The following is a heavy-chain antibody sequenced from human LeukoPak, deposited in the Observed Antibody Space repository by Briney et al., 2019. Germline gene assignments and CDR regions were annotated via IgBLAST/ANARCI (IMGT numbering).Heavy chain of an antibody. J-gene: IGHJ6*03. D-gene: IGHD5-12*01. CDR3: ARASGYDYYYYYYMDV. Sequence: GGSLRLSCAASGFTFSSYEMNWVRQAPGKGLEWVANIKQDGSEKYYVDSVKGRFTISRDNAKNSLYLQMNSLRAEDTAVYYCARASGYDYYYYYYMDVWGKGTTVTVSS. CDR1: GFTFSSYE. V-gene: IGHV3-7*04. CDR2: IKQDGSEK.